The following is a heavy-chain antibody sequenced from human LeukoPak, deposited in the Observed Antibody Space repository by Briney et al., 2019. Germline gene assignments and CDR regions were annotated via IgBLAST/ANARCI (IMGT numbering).Heavy chain of an antibody. Sequence: GGSLRLSCAASGFSFSSYEMNWVRQAPGKGLEWVSNISPSGSTKYYADSVEGRFTVSRDNAKNSLYLQMNSLRAGDTGVYYCTKLAVASADSWGQGTLVTVSS. D-gene: IGHD6-19*01. CDR2: ISPSGSTK. CDR3: TKLAVASADS. V-gene: IGHV3-48*03. CDR1: GFSFSSYE. J-gene: IGHJ4*02.